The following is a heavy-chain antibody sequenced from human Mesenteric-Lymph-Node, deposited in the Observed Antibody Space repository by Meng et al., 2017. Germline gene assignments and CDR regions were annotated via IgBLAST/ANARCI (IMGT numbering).Heavy chain of an antibody. CDR3: AREEGPSSSWYVDY. J-gene: IGHJ4*02. CDR1: GYTFTGYY. V-gene: IGHV1-2*06. Sequence: QVQRGQAGAEGKKPGGAGKVDCKASGYTFTGYYMHWVRQAPGQGLEWMGRINPNSGGTNYAQKFQGRVTMTRDTSISTAYMELSRLRSDDTAVYYCAREEGPSSSWYVDYWGQGTLVTVSS. CDR2: INPNSGGT. D-gene: IGHD6-13*01.